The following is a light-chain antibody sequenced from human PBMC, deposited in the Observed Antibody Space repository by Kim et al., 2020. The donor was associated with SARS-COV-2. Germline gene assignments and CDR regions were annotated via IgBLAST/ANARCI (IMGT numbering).Light chain of an antibody. CDR3: QQYDNWLYT. V-gene: IGKV3-15*01. Sequence: SVAPGERVTLSCRAGQSINTNLAWYQHKPGQAPRLLIYSASTRATGVATRFSGSGSGTEFTLTISSLQSEDFAVYYCQQYDNWLYTFGQGTKLEI. CDR2: SAS. CDR1: QSINTN. J-gene: IGKJ2*01.